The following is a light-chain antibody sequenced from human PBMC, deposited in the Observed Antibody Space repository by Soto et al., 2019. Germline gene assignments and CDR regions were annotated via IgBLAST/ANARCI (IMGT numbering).Light chain of an antibody. Sequence: QSVLTQPPSVSEAPRQRVTISCSGSSSNIGKNAVNWYQQLPGKAPKLLMFYDNLLPSGVSDRFSGSKSGTSASLAISGLQSEDEADYYCAAWDDSLNGYVFGTGTKVTVL. J-gene: IGLJ1*01. V-gene: IGLV1-36*01. CDR1: SSNIGKNA. CDR2: YDN. CDR3: AAWDDSLNGYV.